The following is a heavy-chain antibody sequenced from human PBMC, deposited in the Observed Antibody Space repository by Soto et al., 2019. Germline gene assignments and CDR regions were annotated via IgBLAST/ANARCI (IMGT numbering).Heavy chain of an antibody. Sequence: PGGSLRLSCAASGFTFSSYVMHWVRQAPGKGLEWVAVIWYDGSNKYYADSVKGRFTISRDNSKNTLYLQMNSLRAEDTAVYYCARTTVTEYYFDYWGQGTLVTVSS. J-gene: IGHJ4*02. D-gene: IGHD4-17*01. CDR2: IWYDGSNK. CDR1: GFTFSSYV. V-gene: IGHV3-33*01. CDR3: ARTTVTEYYFDY.